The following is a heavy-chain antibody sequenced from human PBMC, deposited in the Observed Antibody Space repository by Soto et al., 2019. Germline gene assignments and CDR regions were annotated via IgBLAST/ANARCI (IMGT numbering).Heavy chain of an antibody. CDR3: ARVLYYGSVSYSPYGMDV. CDR1: GVSFNNDG. Sequence: QVQLVQSGAQVKKPGSSVKVSCKTSGVSFNNDGIGWVRQAPRHGLEWMGGVSPPFRTSNYARKFQGRISITADASTGTVNMELSSLTSEDTAQYYCARVLYYGSVSYSPYGMDVWGQGTTVTVSS. CDR2: VSPPFRTS. D-gene: IGHD3-10*01. J-gene: IGHJ6*02. V-gene: IGHV1-69*01.